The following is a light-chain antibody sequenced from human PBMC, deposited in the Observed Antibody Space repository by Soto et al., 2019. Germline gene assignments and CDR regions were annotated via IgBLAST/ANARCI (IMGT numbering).Light chain of an antibody. Sequence: QSALTQPASVSGSPGQSITISCTGTSSDVGAYNYVSWYQQHPGKAPKLLIYEVTNRPFGVSNCFSGSKSGNTASLTIAGLQTEDEADYYCSSYTTSSSRIFGGGTKLTVL. V-gene: IGLV2-14*01. CDR3: SSYTTSSSRI. CDR1: SSDVGAYNY. CDR2: EVT. J-gene: IGLJ2*01.